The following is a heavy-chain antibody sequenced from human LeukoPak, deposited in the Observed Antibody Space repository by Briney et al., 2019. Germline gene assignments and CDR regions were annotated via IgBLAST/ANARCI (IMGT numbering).Heavy chain of an antibody. Sequence: SETLSLTCAVYGGSFSGYYWSWVRQPPGKGLEWIGEINHSESTNYNPSLKSRVTISVDTSKNQFSLKLSSVTAADTAVYYCASWPRYCSGGSCYGLSRFDPWGQGTLVTVSS. V-gene: IGHV4-34*01. D-gene: IGHD2-15*01. CDR3: ASWPRYCSGGSCYGLSRFDP. CDR2: INHSEST. J-gene: IGHJ5*02. CDR1: GGSFSGYY.